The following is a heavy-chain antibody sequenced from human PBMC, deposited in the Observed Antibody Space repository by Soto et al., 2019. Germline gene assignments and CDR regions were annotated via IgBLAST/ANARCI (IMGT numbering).Heavy chain of an antibody. D-gene: IGHD1-26*01. V-gene: IGHV4-34*01. CDR1: GGSFSGYY. J-gene: IGHJ6*04. CDR2: INHSGST. Sequence: PSETLSLTWAVYGGSFSGYYWSWIRHLPGKGREWIGEINHSGSTNYNPSLKSRVTISVDTSKNQLSLKLSSVTAADRAVDDCERGRGSYYYYYYGMYVWGEGTTVTVAS. CDR3: ERGRGSYYYYYYGMYV.